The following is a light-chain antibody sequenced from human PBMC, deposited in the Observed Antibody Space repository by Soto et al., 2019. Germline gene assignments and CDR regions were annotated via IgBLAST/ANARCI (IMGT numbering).Light chain of an antibody. CDR1: NIGSES. Sequence: SYELTQPPSVSVAPGQTARITCGGNNIGSESVHWYQQKPGQAPVLVVYDDSDQPSGIPERFSGSNSGNTATLTISRVEAGDEADYYCQVWDYSSDPNVVFGGGTQLTVL. CDR2: DDS. CDR3: QVWDYSSDPNVV. V-gene: IGLV3-21*02. J-gene: IGLJ2*01.